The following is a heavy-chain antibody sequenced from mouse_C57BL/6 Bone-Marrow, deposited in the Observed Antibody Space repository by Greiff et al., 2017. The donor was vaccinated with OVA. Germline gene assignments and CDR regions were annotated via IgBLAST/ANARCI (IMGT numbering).Heavy chain of an antibody. CDR3: ARILGRDYFDY. J-gene: IGHJ2*01. D-gene: IGHD4-1*01. Sequence: QVQLQQPGAELVRPGSSVKLSCKASGYTFTSYWMDWVKQRPGQGLEWIGNIYPSDSETHYNQKFKDKATLTVDKSSSTAYMQLSSLTSEDSAVYYCARILGRDYFDYWGKGTTLTVSS. CDR2: IYPSDSET. V-gene: IGHV1-61*01. CDR1: GYTFTSYW.